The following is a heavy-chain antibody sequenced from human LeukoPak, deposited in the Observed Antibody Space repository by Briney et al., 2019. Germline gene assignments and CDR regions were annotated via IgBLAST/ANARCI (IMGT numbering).Heavy chain of an antibody. CDR3: ARRIEKAAMVDY. Sequence: PSETLSLTCAVYGGSFSGYYWSWLRQPPGKGLEWIGEINQSGSTNYNPSLKSRVTISVDTSVNQFSLKLTSVTAADTAVFYCARRIEKAAMVDYWGQGTLVTVSS. CDR2: INQSGST. J-gene: IGHJ4*02. D-gene: IGHD5-18*01. V-gene: IGHV4-34*01. CDR1: GGSFSGYY.